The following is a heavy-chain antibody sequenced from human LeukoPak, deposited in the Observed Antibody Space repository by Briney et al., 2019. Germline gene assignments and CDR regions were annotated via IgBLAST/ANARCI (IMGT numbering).Heavy chain of an antibody. V-gene: IGHV4-30-2*01. CDR3: ARWYWGEGAMDY. Sequence: SETLSLTCTVSGGSISSGGYYWSWIRQPPGKGLEWIGYIYHSGSTYYNPSLKSRVTISVDRSKNQFSLKLSSVTAADTAVYYCARWYWGEGAMDYWGQGTLVTVSS. CDR2: IYHSGST. J-gene: IGHJ4*02. CDR1: GGSISSGGYY. D-gene: IGHD7-27*01.